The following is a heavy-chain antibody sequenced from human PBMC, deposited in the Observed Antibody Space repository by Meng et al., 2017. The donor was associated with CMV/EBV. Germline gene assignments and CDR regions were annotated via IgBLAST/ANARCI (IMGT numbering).Heavy chain of an antibody. D-gene: IGHD4-11*01. Sequence: SVKVSCKASVGTFSSYAISRVRQAPGQGLEWMGGIIPIFGTANYAQKFQGRVTITTDESTSTAYMELSSLRSEDTAVYYCARGNDYSLNGWFGYWGQGTLVTVSS. CDR1: VGTFSSYA. J-gene: IGHJ5*01. V-gene: IGHV1-69*05. CDR2: IIPIFGTA. CDR3: ARGNDYSLNGWFGY.